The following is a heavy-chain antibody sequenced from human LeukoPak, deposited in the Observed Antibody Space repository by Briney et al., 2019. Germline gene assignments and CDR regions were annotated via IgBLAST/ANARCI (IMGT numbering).Heavy chain of an antibody. D-gene: IGHD6-13*01. CDR1: GYTLTELS. J-gene: IGHJ4*02. CDR2: FDPEDGET. CDR3: ATTIAAAGTGGLGY. Sequence: ASVKVSCKVSGYTLTELSMHWVRQAPGKGLEWMGGFDPEDGETIYAQKFQGRVIMTEDTSTDTAYMELSSLRSEDTAVYYCATTIAAAGTGGLGYWGQGTLVTVSS. V-gene: IGHV1-24*01.